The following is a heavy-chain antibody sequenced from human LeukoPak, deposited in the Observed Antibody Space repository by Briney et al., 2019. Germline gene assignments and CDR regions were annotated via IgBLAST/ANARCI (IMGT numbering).Heavy chain of an antibody. V-gene: IGHV4-39*07. CDR1: GGSISSYY. CDR3: GRDVSPNYWFDP. Sequence: SETLSLTCTVSGGSISSYYWGWIRQPPGEGLEWIGSIYYSGSTYYNSSLQSRVTISVDTSKNQFSLKLSSVTAADTAVYYWGRDVSPNYWFDPWGQGTLVTVSS. CDR2: IYYSGST. J-gene: IGHJ5*02. D-gene: IGHD5/OR15-5a*01.